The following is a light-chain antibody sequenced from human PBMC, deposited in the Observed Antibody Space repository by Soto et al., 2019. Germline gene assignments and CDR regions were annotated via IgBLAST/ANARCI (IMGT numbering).Light chain of an antibody. Sequence: DIQMTQSPSTLSASVGDRVTITCRASQSISNWLAWYQQKPGKAPKLLIYKASSLESGVPSRFSGIGSGTEFTLTISSLQSDDVATYYCQQYRSYSRTFGQGTKVE. CDR1: QSISNW. J-gene: IGKJ1*01. CDR2: KAS. CDR3: QQYRSYSRT. V-gene: IGKV1-5*03.